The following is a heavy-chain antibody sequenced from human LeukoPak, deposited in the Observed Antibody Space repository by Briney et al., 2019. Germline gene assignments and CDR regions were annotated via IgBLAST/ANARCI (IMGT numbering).Heavy chain of an antibody. Sequence: ASVKVSCKASGYTFTSYDINWVRQATGQGLEWVEWMNPNWGNSGYAQKFQGSVTMTRNTSLSTAYMELSSLRSEDTAVYYCARVSDYYDSGYYYYYMDVWGKGTTVTVSS. D-gene: IGHD3-22*01. CDR3: ARVSDYYDSGYYYYYMDV. CDR1: GYTFTSYD. CDR2: MNPNWGNS. J-gene: IGHJ6*03. V-gene: IGHV1-8*01.